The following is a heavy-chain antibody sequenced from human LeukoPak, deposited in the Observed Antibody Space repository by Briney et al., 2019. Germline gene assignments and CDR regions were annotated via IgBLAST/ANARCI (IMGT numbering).Heavy chain of an antibody. J-gene: IGHJ6*03. CDR3: AKAYTIFGEVIFQYHYMDV. D-gene: IGHD3-3*01. CDR1: GFTFSSYG. V-gene: IGHV3-30*18. Sequence: GRSLRLSCAASGFTFSSYGIHWVRQAPGKGLEWVAVISYDGSNKYYADSVKGRFTISRDNSKNTLYLQMNSLRAEDTAVYYCAKAYTIFGEVIFQYHYMDVWGKGTTVTVSS. CDR2: ISYDGSNK.